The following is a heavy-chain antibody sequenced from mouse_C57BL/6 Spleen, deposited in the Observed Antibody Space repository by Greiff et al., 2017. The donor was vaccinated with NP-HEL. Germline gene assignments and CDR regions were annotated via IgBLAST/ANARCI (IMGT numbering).Heavy chain of an antibody. CDR3: ASYGNSFAY. Sequence: QVQLKESGAELVRPGASVKLSCKASGYTFTDYYINWVKQRPGQGLEWIARIYPGSGNTYYNEKFKGKATLTAEKSSSTAYMQLSSLTSEDSAVYFCASYGNSFAYWGQGTLVTVSA. D-gene: IGHD2-1*01. J-gene: IGHJ3*01. CDR2: IYPGSGNT. CDR1: GYTFTDYY. V-gene: IGHV1-76*01.